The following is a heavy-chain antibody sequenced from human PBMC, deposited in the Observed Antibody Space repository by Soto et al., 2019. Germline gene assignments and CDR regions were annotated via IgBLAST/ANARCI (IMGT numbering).Heavy chain of an antibody. J-gene: IGHJ4*02. V-gene: IGHV5-10-1*01. CDR2: IDPSDSQT. D-gene: IGHD3-22*01. CDR1: GYSFAGYW. CDR3: ARQIYDSDTGPNFQYYFDS. Sequence: GESLKISCKVSGYSFAGYWITWVRQKPGKGLEWMGRIDPSDSQTYYSPSFRGHVTISATKSITTVFLQWSSLRASDTAMYYCARQIYDSDTGPNFQYYFDSWGQGTPVTVSS.